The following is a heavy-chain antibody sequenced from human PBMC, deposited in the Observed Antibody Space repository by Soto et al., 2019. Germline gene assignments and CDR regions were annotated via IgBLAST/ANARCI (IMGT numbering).Heavy chain of an antibody. CDR1: GGTFSSYA. Sequence: GASVKVSCKASGGTFSSYAISWVLQAPGQGLEWMGGIIPIFGTANYAQKFQGRVTITADKSTSTAYMELSSLRSEDTAVYYCARDRGYCSSTSCFIFSNFDYWGQGTLVTVSS. V-gene: IGHV1-69*06. CDR2: IIPIFGTA. D-gene: IGHD2-2*01. J-gene: IGHJ4*02. CDR3: ARDRGYCSSTSCFIFSNFDY.